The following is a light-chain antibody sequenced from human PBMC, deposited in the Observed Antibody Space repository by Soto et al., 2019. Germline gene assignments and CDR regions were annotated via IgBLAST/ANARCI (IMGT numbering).Light chain of an antibody. J-gene: IGKJ5*01. V-gene: IGKV1-12*01. Sequence: DIQMTQSPCTLSASVGDRVTISCRASQGISSWLAWYQQKPGKAPKLLIYAASSLQSGVPSRFSGSGSGTDFTLTISSLEPEDFAVYYCQHRSDWPGFGQGTRLEIK. CDR1: QGISSW. CDR3: QHRSDWPG. CDR2: AAS.